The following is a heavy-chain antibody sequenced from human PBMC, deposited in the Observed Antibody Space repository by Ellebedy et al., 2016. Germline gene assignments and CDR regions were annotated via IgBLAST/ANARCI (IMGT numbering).Heavy chain of an antibody. Sequence: ASVKVSCKASGYTFTSYSITWVRQAPGQGLEWMGWISAYNGNTNYAQKLQGRVTMTTDTSTSTAYMELRSLRSEDTAVYYCATPLYCTNGVCQDYWGQGTLVTVSS. J-gene: IGHJ4*02. CDR2: ISAYNGNT. CDR3: ATPLYCTNGVCQDY. V-gene: IGHV1-18*01. D-gene: IGHD2-8*01. CDR1: GYTFTSYS.